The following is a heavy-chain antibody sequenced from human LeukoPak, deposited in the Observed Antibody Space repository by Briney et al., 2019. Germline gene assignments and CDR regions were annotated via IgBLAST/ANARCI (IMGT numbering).Heavy chain of an antibody. V-gene: IGHV3-23*01. CDR1: GFTCSNYA. Sequence: GGSLRLSCAASGFTCSNYAMSWVRQAPGKGLEWVSAIGGSGDTTHYADSVKGRFTISRDNSKNTLYLQMNSLRDEDTAVYFCARDNYTSSWLPFDHWGRGTLVTVSS. D-gene: IGHD6-13*01. CDR2: IGGSGDTT. CDR3: ARDNYTSSWLPFDH. J-gene: IGHJ4*02.